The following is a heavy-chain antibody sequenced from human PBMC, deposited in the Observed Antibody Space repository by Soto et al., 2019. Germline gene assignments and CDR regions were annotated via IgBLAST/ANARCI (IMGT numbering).Heavy chain of an antibody. CDR2: IYSGGST. D-gene: IGHD5-12*01. CDR3: ARDRYSGYDYYYFGMDV. V-gene: IGHV3-53*01. J-gene: IGHJ6*02. CDR1: GFTVSSNY. Sequence: GGSLSLSCAASGFTVSSNYMSWVRHAPGKGLEWVSVIYSGGSTYYADSVKGRFTISRDNSKNTLYLQMNSLRAEDTAVYYCARDRYSGYDYYYFGMDVWGQGTTVTVSS.